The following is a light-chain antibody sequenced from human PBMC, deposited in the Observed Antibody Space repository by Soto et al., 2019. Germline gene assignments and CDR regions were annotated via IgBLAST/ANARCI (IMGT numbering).Light chain of an antibody. CDR3: QQYGSSPPT. CDR1: QSVRTY. J-gene: IGKJ1*01. V-gene: IGKV3-20*01. CDR2: DAS. Sequence: EIVLTQSPVTLSLSPGERATPSCRASQSVRTYLAWYQVKPGQAPRLLIYDASSRASGVPARFSGSGSGTDFTLTINRLEPEDFALYYCQQYGSSPPTFGQGTKVDIK.